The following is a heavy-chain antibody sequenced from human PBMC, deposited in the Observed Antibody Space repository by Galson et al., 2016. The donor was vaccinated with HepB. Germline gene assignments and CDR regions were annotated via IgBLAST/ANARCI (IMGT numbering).Heavy chain of an antibody. CDR2: IQQSGVVK. CDR1: GFTFSNYW. D-gene: IGHD3-10*01. J-gene: IGHJ4*02. CDR3: VTYDYGLGMEI. Sequence: SLRLSCAASGFTFSNYWMSWVRHAPGKGLEWVANIQQSGVVKYYVDSVRGRFTSSRDNAKDSVYLQMNSLRVEDMDVYFCVTYDYGLGMEIWGRGTLVTVSS. V-gene: IGHV3-7*03.